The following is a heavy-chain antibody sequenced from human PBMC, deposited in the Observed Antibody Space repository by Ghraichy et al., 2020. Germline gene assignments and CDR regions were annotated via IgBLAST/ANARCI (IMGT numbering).Heavy chain of an antibody. CDR1: GFTFSSHG. V-gene: IGHV3-64D*06. Sequence: GGSLRLSCSASGFTFSSHGMRWVRQAPGKGLEYVSGITANGGSTNSADSMRGRFTISRDNAKNTLYLQMTGLRTEDTAVYYCVKDLGEFISLYFEDWRQGTLVTV. J-gene: IGHJ4*02. D-gene: IGHD3-16*01. CDR2: ITANGGST. CDR3: VKDLGEFISLYFED.